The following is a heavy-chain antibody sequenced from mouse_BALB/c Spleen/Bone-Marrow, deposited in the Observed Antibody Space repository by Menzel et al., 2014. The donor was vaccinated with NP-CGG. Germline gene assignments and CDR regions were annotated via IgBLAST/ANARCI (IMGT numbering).Heavy chain of an antibody. CDR3: ARDENVGIYWCFDV. CDR1: GFTFTDYY. Sequence: DVMLVESGGGSVQPGGSLRLSCATSGFTFTDYYMSWVRQPPGKALEWLGFIRNKANGYTTEYSASVKGRFTISRDNSQRILYLQMNTLRAEDSATYYCARDENVGIYWCFDVWGAGTTVIVSS. V-gene: IGHV7-3*02. CDR2: IRNKANGYTT. J-gene: IGHJ1*01.